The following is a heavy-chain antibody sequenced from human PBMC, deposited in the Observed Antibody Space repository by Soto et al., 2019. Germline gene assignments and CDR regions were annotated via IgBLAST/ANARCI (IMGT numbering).Heavy chain of an antibody. Sequence: KASETLSLTCTVSGDSFSNYYCNWVRKSAGKGLEWIGSIYPTGSTTSNPSLNSRLTMSVDTSKNQFSLKLTSMTAADTAVYYCATGRSEVVPGAMDTWGQGTLVTVSS. CDR2: IYPTGST. D-gene: IGHD2-2*01. V-gene: IGHV4-4*07. CDR1: GDSFSNYY. CDR3: ATGRSEVVPGAMDT. J-gene: IGHJ5*02.